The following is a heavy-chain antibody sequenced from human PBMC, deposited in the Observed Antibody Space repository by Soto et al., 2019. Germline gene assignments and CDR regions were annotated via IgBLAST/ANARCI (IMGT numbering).Heavy chain of an antibody. CDR3: ARRRAPNWFDP. CDR1: GFTFGNYW. CDR2: IKQDGSEK. V-gene: IGHV3-7*01. J-gene: IGHJ5*02. Sequence: EVQLVESGGGLVQPGGSLRLSCAASGFTFGNYWMSWVRQAPGKGLEWVANIKQDGSEKYYVDSVKGRFTISRDNAKNSLYLQMRSLRAEDTAVYYCARRRAPNWFDPWGQGTLVTVSS.